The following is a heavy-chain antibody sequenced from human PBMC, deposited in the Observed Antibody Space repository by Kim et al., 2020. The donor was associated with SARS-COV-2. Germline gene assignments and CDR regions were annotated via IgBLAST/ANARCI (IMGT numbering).Heavy chain of an antibody. CDR2: ISSGGGNT. CDR1: GFTFSNFW. CDR3: ASLHGNYTLGYLEGLC. V-gene: IGHV3-74*01. D-gene: IGHD3-16*01. Sequence: GGSLRLSCEASGFTFSNFWMHWVRQAPGKGLVWVSRISSGGGNTDYAESVKGRFTISRDNAKNTLYLQMNSLRADDTAVYYCASLHGNYTLGYLEGLCWGQGTLVTVSS. J-gene: IGHJ4*02.